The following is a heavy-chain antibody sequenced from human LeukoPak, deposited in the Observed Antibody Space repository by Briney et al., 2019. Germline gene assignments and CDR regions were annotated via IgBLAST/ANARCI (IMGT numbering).Heavy chain of an antibody. CDR3: ARDAGSEQLVSNWFDP. CDR2: INPNSGGT. CDR1: GYTFTGYY. V-gene: IGHV1-2*02. Sequence: ASVKVSCKASGYTFTGYYMHWVRQAPGQGLEWMGWINPNSGGTNYAQKFQGRVTMTRDTSIRTAYMELSRLRSDDTAVYYCARDAGSEQLVSNWFDPWGQGTLVTVSS. J-gene: IGHJ5*02. D-gene: IGHD6-6*01.